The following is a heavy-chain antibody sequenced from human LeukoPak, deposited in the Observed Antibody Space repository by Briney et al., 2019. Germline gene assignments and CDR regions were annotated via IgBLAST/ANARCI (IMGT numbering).Heavy chain of an antibody. CDR3: ARGSNYCSGGSWYDY. V-gene: IGHV4-59*01. CDR2: IYYSGST. Sequence: SETLSLTCTVSGGSISSYYWSWIRQPPGKGLEWIGYIYYSGSTNYNPSLKSRVTISVDTSKNQFSLKLSSVTAADTAVYYCARGSNYCSGGSWYDYWGQGTLVTVSS. D-gene: IGHD2-15*01. J-gene: IGHJ4*02. CDR1: GGSISSYY.